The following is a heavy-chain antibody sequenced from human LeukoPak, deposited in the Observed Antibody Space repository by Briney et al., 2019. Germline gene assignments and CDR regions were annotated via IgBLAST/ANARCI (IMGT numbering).Heavy chain of an antibody. CDR1: GFTFSSYW. J-gene: IGHJ4*02. CDR3: ARVREIVVFITEYYFDY. Sequence: PGGSLRLSCAASGFTFSSYWMSWVRQAPGKGLEWVANIKQDGSEKYYVDSVKGRFTISRDNAKNSLYLQMNSLRAEDTAVYYCARVREIVVFITEYYFDYWGQGTLVTVSS. V-gene: IGHV3-7*01. D-gene: IGHD3-22*01. CDR2: IKQDGSEK.